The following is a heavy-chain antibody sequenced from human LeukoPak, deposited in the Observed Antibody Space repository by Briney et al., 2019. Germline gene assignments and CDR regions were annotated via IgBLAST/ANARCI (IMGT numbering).Heavy chain of an antibody. CDR1: GFTFGDYA. J-gene: IGHJ4*02. CDR3: TRDFAYYYDSSGSFDY. D-gene: IGHD3-22*01. V-gene: IGHV3-49*03. CDR2: IRSKAYGGTT. Sequence: GGSLRLSCTASGFTFGDYAMSWFRQAPGKGLEWVGFIRSKAYGGTTEYAASVKGRFTISRDDSKSIAYLQMNSLKTEDTAVYYCTRDFAYYYDSSGSFDYWGQGTLVTVSS.